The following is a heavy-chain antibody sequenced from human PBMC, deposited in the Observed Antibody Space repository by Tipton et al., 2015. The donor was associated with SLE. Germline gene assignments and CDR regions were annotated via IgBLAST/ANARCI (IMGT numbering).Heavy chain of an antibody. Sequence: SLRLSCAASGFTFSSYAMHWVRQAPGKGLEWVAVISYDGSNKYYADSVKGRFTISRDNSKNTLYLQMNSLRAEDTAVYFCAGSRFLKWLCYIDYWGQGTQVTVSS. J-gene: IGHJ4*02. V-gene: IGHV3-30-3*01. CDR2: ISYDGSNK. CDR1: GFTFSSYA. D-gene: IGHD3-3*01. CDR3: AGSRFLKWLCYIDY.